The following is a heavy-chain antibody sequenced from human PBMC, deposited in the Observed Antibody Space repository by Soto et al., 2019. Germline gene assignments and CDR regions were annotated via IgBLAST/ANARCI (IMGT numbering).Heavy chain of an antibody. Sequence: QVQLVQSGAEVKKTGASVTVSCRASGYTFTNYYIHWLRQAPGQGLEWMGWINPNTGATNYEKRFHGRVTMTMETSIRTAYMKVSRLRADSTAIYYCARYVAPDGDHRFDVWAQGTTVTISS. CDR1: GYTFTNYY. CDR3: ARYVAPDGDHRFDV. J-gene: IGHJ3*01. D-gene: IGHD2-21*01. V-gene: IGHV1-2*02. CDR2: INPNTGAT.